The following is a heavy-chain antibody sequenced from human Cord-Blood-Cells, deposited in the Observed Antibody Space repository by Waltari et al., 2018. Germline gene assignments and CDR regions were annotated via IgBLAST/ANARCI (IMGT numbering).Heavy chain of an antibody. CDR1: GGTFSTYA. J-gene: IGHJ4*02. Sequence: QEPLVQSGAEVKTPGSSVKVSCTASGGTFSTYAIGWVRQAPGQGLEWVGGIIPICGTANYAQKFQGRVTITADESTSTAYMELSSLRSEDTAVYYCARDNLASSSWYYFDYWGQGTLVTVSS. CDR2: IIPICGTA. CDR3: ARDNLASSSWYYFDY. D-gene: IGHD6-13*01. V-gene: IGHV1-69*01.